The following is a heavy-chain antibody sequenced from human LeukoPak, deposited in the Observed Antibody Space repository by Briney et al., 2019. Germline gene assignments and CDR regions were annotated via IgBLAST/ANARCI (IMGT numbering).Heavy chain of an antibody. J-gene: IGHJ4*02. D-gene: IGHD3-10*01. CDR3: ARGGITMVRGAIVRPYFDY. CDR1: GGSFSGYY. V-gene: IGHV4-34*01. CDR2: INHSGST. Sequence: SETLSLTCAVYGGSFSGYYWSWIRQPPGKGLEWIGEINHSGSTNYNPSLKSRVTISVDTSKNQFSLKLSSVTAADTAVYYCARGGITMVRGAIVRPYFDYWGQGTLVTVSS.